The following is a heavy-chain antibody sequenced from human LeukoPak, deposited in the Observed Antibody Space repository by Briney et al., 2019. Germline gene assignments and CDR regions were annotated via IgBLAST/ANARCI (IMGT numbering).Heavy chain of an antibody. CDR3: ARIGQVSAAPPTYYYYYMDV. Sequence: PSETPSLTCTVSGGSITGYYWSWIRQPPGKGLEWIGYIYYSGSTNYNPSLKSRVTISVDTSKNQFSLKLTSVTAADTAVYYCARIGQVSAAPPTYYYYYMDVWGKGTTVTISS. CDR2: IYYSGST. CDR1: GGSITGYY. J-gene: IGHJ6*03. V-gene: IGHV4-59*01. D-gene: IGHD2-2*01.